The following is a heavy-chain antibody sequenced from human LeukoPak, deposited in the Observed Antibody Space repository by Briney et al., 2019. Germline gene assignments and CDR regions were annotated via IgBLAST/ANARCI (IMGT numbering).Heavy chain of an antibody. CDR2: IYYGGST. Sequence: SETLSLTCTVSGGSTSSSSHYWGWIRQPPGKGLEWIGSIYYGGSTYYNPSLKSRVTISVDTSKNQFSLKLSSVTAADTAVYYCARPLGTTYLRSAFDFWGQGTMVTVSS. CDR3: ARPLGTTYLRSAFDF. V-gene: IGHV4-39*07. J-gene: IGHJ3*01. D-gene: IGHD4-11*01. CDR1: GGSTSSSSHY.